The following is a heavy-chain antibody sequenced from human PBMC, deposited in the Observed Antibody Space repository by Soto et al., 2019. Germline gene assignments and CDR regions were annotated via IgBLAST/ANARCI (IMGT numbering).Heavy chain of an antibody. D-gene: IGHD6-6*01. J-gene: IGHJ4*02. V-gene: IGHV1-18*01. Sequence: ASVKVSCKASGYTFTSYGISWVRQAPGQGLEWMGWISAYNGNTNYAQKLQGRVTMTTDTSTSTAYMELRSLRSDDTAVYYCARDRVYSSSPSDYYFDYWGQGTLVTVSS. CDR3: ARDRVYSSSPSDYYFDY. CDR1: GYTFTSYG. CDR2: ISAYNGNT.